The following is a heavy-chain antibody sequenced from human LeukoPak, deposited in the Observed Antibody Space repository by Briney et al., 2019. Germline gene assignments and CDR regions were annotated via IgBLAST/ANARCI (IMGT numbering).Heavy chain of an antibody. CDR1: GASISSRNW. D-gene: IGHD3-22*01. CDR2: IYHSGST. CDR3: ARDQRYYDSSGYPEDGFDV. Sequence: SETLSLTCAVSGASISSRNWWSWVRQSPGKGLEWIGEIYHSGSTNYNPSLKSRVIISVDKSKNQFSLKVTSVTAADTAMYYCARDQRYYDSSGYPEDGFDVWGQGTMVTVSS. J-gene: IGHJ3*01. V-gene: IGHV4-4*02.